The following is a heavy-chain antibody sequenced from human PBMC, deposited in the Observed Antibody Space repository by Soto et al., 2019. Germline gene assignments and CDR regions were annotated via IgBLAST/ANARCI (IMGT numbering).Heavy chain of an antibody. CDR3: VHRWDVGYDF. J-gene: IGHJ4*02. CDR2: IYWDDDK. D-gene: IGHD1-26*01. CDR1: GFSLTSDGVG. Sequence: QITLKESGPRLVKPTENLTLTCSFTGFSLTSDGVGVGWIRQPPGKALEWLAAIYWDDDKHYSPSLRNRLTVSKDTSRNQVVLTLGDLDPVDTGTYFCVHRWDVGYDFWGPGTQVIVSS. V-gene: IGHV2-5*02.